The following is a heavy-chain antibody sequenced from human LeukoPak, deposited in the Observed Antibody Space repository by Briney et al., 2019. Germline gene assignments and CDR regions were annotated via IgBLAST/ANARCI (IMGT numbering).Heavy chain of an antibody. CDR3: ARRETNTQWGFDY. CDR2: VNPNNGDR. Sequence: ASVKVSCKASGYTFTGYHMHWVRQAPGQGLEWVGWVNPNNGDRNYAQKFQGRVTMSRDTSISTAYMELNSLRSDDTAVYYCARRETNTQWGFDYWGQGTLVTVSS. V-gene: IGHV1-2*02. CDR1: GYTFTGYH. D-gene: IGHD1-26*01. J-gene: IGHJ4*02.